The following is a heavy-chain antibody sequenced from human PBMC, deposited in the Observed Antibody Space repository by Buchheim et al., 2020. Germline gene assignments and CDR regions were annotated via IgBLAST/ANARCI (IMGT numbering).Heavy chain of an antibody. J-gene: IGHJ6*02. CDR2: IYYSGNT. CDR1: GGSISSYY. Sequence: QVQLQESGPGLVKPSATLSLTCTVSGGSISSYYWGWIRQPPGKGLEWIGYIYYSGNTHYNPSLKSRVTISVDTSKNQFSLKLSSVTAADTAVYYCARDTGFYYGMDVWGQGTT. V-gene: IGHV4-59*01. CDR3: ARDTGFYYGMDV. D-gene: IGHD4-17*01.